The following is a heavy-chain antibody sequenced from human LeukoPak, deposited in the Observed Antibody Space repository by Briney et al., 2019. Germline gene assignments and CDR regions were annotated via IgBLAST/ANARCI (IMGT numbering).Heavy chain of an antibody. CDR2: IVVGSGNT. CDR3: AGPPRGSYRHDAFDI. CDR1: GFTFTSSA. Sequence: SVKVSCKASGFTFTSSAVQWVRQARGQHLEWIGWIVVGSGNTNYAQKFQERVTITRDMSTSTAYMELSSLRSEDTAVYYCAGPPRGSYRHDAFDIWGKGTMVTVSS. J-gene: IGHJ3*02. D-gene: IGHD1-26*01. V-gene: IGHV1-58*01.